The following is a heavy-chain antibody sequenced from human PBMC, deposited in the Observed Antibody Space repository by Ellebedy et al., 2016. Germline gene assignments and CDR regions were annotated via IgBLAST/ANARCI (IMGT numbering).Heavy chain of an antibody. V-gene: IGHV4-34*01. D-gene: IGHD3-10*01. CDR2: INHSGST. Sequence: SETLSLTXGVYGGSISGYDWSWIRQPPGQGLEWIGEINHSGSTSYNPSLKSRVTISGDTSDKQFSLKLYSVTAADTAVYYCARNYGRNAFEFWGLGTMVIVSS. CDR3: ARNYGRNAFEF. CDR1: GGSISGYD. J-gene: IGHJ3*01.